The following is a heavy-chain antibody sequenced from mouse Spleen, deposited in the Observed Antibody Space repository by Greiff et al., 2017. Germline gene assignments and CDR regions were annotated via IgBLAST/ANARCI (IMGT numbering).Heavy chain of an antibody. V-gene: IGHV3-6*02. J-gene: IGHJ2*01. Sequence: VQLKESGPGLVKPSQSLSLTCSVTGYSITSGYYWNWIRQFPGNKLEWMGYISYDGSNNYNPSLKNRISITRDTSKNQFFLKLNSVTTEDTATYYCARKEYGNFDYWGQGTTLTVSS. CDR2: ISYDGSN. D-gene: IGHD2-10*02. CDR3: ARKEYGNFDY. CDR1: GYSITSGYY.